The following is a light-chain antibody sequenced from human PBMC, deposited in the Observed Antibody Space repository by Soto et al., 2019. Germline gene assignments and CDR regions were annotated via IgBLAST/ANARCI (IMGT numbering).Light chain of an antibody. CDR1: QSVSSN. CDR2: DAS. J-gene: IGKJ3*01. Sequence: ETVMTQSPATLSVSPGERPTLSCRASQSVSSNLAWYQQKPGHAPRLLIYDASTRATGIPARFSGSGSGTEFTLTISSLQSEDFAVYYCQQYNTWPLTFGPGTKVDIK. CDR3: QQYNTWPLT. V-gene: IGKV3-15*01.